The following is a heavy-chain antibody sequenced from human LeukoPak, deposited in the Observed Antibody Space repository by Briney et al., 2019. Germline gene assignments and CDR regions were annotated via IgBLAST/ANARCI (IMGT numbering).Heavy chain of an antibody. CDR2: INHSGST. CDR3: ARGMVRDTSDY. V-gene: IGHV4-39*07. J-gene: IGHJ4*02. CDR1: GGSISSSSYY. D-gene: IGHD3-10*01. Sequence: PSETLSLTCTVSGGSISSSSYYWGWIRQPPGKGLEWIGEINHSGSTNYNPSLKSRVTISVDTSKNQFSLKLCSVTAADTAVYYCARGMVRDTSDYWGQGTLVTVSS.